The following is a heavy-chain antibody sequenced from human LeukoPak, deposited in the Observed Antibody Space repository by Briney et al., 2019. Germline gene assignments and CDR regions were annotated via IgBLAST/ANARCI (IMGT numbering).Heavy chain of an antibody. CDR2: IIPIFGTA. Sequence: SVKVSCKASGGTFSSYAISWVRQAPGQGLEWMGGIIPIFGTANYAQKFQGRVTITTDESTSTAYMELSSLRSEDTAVYYCARDGALGSGSYDLKYYGMDVWGQGTTVTVSS. J-gene: IGHJ6*02. CDR3: ARDGALGSGSYDLKYYGMDV. D-gene: IGHD3-10*01. V-gene: IGHV1-69*05. CDR1: GGTFSSYA.